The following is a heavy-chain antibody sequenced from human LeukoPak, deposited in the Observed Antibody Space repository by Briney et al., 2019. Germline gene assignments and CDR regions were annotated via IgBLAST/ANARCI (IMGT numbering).Heavy chain of an antibody. V-gene: IGHV4-59*01. CDR1: GGSISSYY. J-gene: IGHJ4*02. D-gene: IGHD1-26*01. Sequence: SETLSLTCTVSGGSISSYYWSWIRQPPGKGLEWIGYIYYSGSTNYNPSLKSRVTISVDTSKNQFSLKLSSVTAADTAVYYCARDEKSGSYAIWGQGILVTVSS. CDR2: IYYSGST. CDR3: ARDEKSGSYAI.